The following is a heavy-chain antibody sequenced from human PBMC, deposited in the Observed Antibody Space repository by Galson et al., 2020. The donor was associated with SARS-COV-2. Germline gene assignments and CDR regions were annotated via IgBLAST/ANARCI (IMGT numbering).Heavy chain of an antibody. V-gene: IGHV3-66*01. Sequence: TGGSLRLSCAASGFTVSSKFMSWVRQAPGKGLEWVSVVYSGGSTYYADSVKGRFIISRDNSKNTLYLYMNSLRVEDTAVYYCARAGLSGSYPAPDYWGQGTLVTVSS. D-gene: IGHD1-26*01. CDR3: ARAGLSGSYPAPDY. CDR2: VYSGGST. J-gene: IGHJ4*02. CDR1: GFTVSSKF.